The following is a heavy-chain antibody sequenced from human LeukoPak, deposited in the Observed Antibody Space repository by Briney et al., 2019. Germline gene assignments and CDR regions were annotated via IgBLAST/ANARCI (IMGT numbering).Heavy chain of an antibody. CDR3: ARDRPGYYYLDY. CDR1: GFTFSSYA. CDR2: ISYDGSNK. D-gene: IGHD3-9*01. J-gene: IGHJ4*02. Sequence: GGSLRLSCAASGFTFSSYAMHWVRQAPGKGLEWVAVISYDGSNKYYADSVKGRFTISRDNPKNTLYLQMNSLRAEDTAVYYCARDRPGYYYLDYWGQGTLVTVSS. V-gene: IGHV3-30*01.